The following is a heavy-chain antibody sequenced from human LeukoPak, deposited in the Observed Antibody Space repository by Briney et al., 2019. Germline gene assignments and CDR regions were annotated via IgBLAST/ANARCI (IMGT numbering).Heavy chain of an antibody. Sequence: SETLSLTCAVYGGSIGVYYWTWIRQPPGKGLEWIGEINHSGSTNYNPSLKSRVTISVDTSKNHFSLKLSSVTAADTAVYYCAGPGAGDLDYWGQGTLVTVSS. CDR3: AGPGAGDLDY. V-gene: IGHV4-34*01. D-gene: IGHD3-10*01. J-gene: IGHJ4*02. CDR1: GGSIGVYY. CDR2: INHSGST.